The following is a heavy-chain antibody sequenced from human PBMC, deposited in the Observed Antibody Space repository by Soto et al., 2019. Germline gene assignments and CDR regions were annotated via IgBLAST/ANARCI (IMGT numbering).Heavy chain of an antibody. J-gene: IGHJ4*02. CDR3: ARLWGFKAAGPGGPFDY. CDR2: IYYSGST. Sequence: SETLSLTCTVSGGSISSSSYYWGWIRQPPGKGLEWIGSIYYSGSTYYNPSLKSRVTISVDTSKNQFSLKLSSVTAADTAVYYCARLWGFKAAGPGGPFDYWGQGTLVTVSS. CDR1: GGSISSSSYY. V-gene: IGHV4-39*01. D-gene: IGHD6-13*01.